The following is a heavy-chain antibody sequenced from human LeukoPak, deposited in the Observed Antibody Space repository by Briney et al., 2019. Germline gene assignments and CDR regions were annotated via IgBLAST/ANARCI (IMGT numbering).Heavy chain of an antibody. CDR3: ARAPYGRHYYYGMDV. CDR1: GYTFTSYY. V-gene: IGHV1-46*01. CDR2: INPSGGNT. Sequence: ASVKVSCKASGYTFTSYYMHWVRQAPGQGLEWMGIINPSGGNTGYAQKFQGRVTMTRNTSISTAYMELSSLRSEDTAVYYCARAPYGRHYYYGMDVWGQGTTVTVSS. D-gene: IGHD3-10*01. J-gene: IGHJ6*02.